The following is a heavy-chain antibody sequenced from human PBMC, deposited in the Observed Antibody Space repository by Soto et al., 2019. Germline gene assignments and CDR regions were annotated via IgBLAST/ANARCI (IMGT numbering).Heavy chain of an antibody. Sequence: DVQLVASGGGLAQPGGSLRLSCVGSGFTFSSYWMHWVRPAPGKGLVWVSRINADGSTTNYADYVKGRFTVSRDNAKNTVYLQMNSLSDEDTAVYFCARAGWYRFDYWGQGTLITVSP. V-gene: IGHV3-74*01. CDR1: GFTFSSYW. CDR3: ARAGWYRFDY. J-gene: IGHJ4*02. D-gene: IGHD2-15*01. CDR2: INADGSTT.